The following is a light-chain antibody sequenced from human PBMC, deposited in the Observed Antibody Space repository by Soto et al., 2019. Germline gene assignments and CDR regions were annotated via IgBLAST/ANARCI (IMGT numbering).Light chain of an antibody. CDR3: QVSDSTPNT. Sequence: IRMTQSPASLSVSPGDRVTITCRASQDISSYLAWYQQKPGKAPNLLIYAASSLQSGVPSRFSGSGSGTDFTLTISSLQPEDFATYYCQVSDSTPNTFGEGTKVDIK. CDR2: AAS. V-gene: IGKV1-39*01. CDR1: QDISSY. J-gene: IGKJ4*02.